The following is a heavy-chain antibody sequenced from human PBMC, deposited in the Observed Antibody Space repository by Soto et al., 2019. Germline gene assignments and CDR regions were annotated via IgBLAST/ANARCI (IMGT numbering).Heavy chain of an antibody. J-gene: IGHJ4*02. CDR3: ARQRGYYDSSGLDY. CDR2: ISAGGGSTI. Sequence: GGSLRLSCAASGFTFSDYYMSWIRQAPGKGLEWISYISAGGGSTIYYADSVKGRFTISRDNARNSLYLRMNSLRGEDTAVYYCARQRGYYDSSGLDYWGQGALVTVSS. D-gene: IGHD3-22*01. V-gene: IGHV3-11*01. CDR1: GFTFSDYY.